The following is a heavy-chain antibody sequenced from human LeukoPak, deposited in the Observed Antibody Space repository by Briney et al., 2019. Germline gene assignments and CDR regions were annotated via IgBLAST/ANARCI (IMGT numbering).Heavy chain of an antibody. CDR2: INHSGST. V-gene: IGHV4-34*01. CDR1: GGSISSYC. J-gene: IGHJ4*02. CDR3: ARVEYYYDSSGYSH. Sequence: PSETLSLTCTVSGGSISSYCWSWIRQPPGKGLEWIGEINHSGSTNYNPSLKSRVTISVDTSKNQFSLKLSSVTAADTAVYYCARVEYYYDSSGYSHWGQGTLVTVSS. D-gene: IGHD3-22*01.